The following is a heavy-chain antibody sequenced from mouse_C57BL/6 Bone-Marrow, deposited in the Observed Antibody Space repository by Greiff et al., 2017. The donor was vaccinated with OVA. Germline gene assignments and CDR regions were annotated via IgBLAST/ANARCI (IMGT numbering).Heavy chain of an antibody. CDR3: ARTNWDGDYYAMDY. D-gene: IGHD4-1*02. CDR1: GYTFTSYW. CDR2: IDPSDSYT. V-gene: IGHV1-69*01. Sequence: QVQLKQPGAELVMPGASVKLSCKASGYTFTSYWMHWVKQRPGQGLEWIGEIDPSDSYTNYNQKFKGKSTLTVDKSSSTAYMQLSSLTSEDSAVYYCARTNWDGDYYAMDYWGQGTSVTVSS. J-gene: IGHJ4*01.